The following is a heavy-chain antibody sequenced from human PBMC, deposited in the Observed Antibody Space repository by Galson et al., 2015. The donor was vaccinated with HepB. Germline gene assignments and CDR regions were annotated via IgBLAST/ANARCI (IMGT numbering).Heavy chain of an antibody. D-gene: IGHD6-13*01. V-gene: IGHV3-53*04. CDR2: LYSHGST. CDR1: GFAVSNNY. CDR3: ARYIPAAGSAFDL. J-gene: IGHJ3*01. Sequence: SLRLSCAASGFAVSNNYMTWVRQAPGTGLEWVSVLYSHGSTYYADSVKGRFTISRHNSKNTLYLQMNGLRTEDTATYYCARYIPAAGSAFDLWGQGTVVTVSS.